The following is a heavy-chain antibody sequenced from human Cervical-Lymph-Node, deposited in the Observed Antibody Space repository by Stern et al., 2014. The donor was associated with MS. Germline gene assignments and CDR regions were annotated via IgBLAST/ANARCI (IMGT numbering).Heavy chain of an antibody. CDR3: ARGVTAVTNYVPNWCFDL. Sequence: QLQLQESGPGLVKPSETLSLTCTVSGGSITNRDYWGWIRQSPGKGLEWIGRVYYSVITYYGPSLRSGAPIPIDPSRNHFSLGLTSVTATDTAVYFCARGVTAVTNYVPNWCFDLWGRGTLVTVSS. D-gene: IGHD4-11*01. CDR2: VYYSVIT. J-gene: IGHJ2*01. CDR1: GGSITNRDY. V-gene: IGHV4-39*02.